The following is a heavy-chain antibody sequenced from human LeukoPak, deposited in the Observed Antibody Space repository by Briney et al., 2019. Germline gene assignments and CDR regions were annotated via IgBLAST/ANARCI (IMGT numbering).Heavy chain of an antibody. CDR3: ARVGGRWGYYFDY. CDR2: IYPGDSDT. D-gene: IGHD1-26*01. Sequence: PGESLKISCKGSGYSITNYWIGWLRQMPGKDLEWMGIIYPGDSDTRYSPSFQGQVTISADKSIRPSYLQRISRTAADTATYYCARVGGRWGYYFDYWGQGTLVTVS. V-gene: IGHV5-51*01. CDR1: GYSITNYW. J-gene: IGHJ4*02.